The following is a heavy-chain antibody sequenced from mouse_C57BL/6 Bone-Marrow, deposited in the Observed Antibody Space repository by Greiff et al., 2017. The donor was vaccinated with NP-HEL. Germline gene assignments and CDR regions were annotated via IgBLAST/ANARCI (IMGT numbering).Heavy chain of an antibody. D-gene: IGHD2-1*01. J-gene: IGHJ3*01. CDR2: IYPRAGST. CDR3: ARVGVYYGIAY. V-gene: IGHV1-85*01. CDR1: GYTFTSYD. Sequence: QVQLQQSGPELVKPGASVKLSCKASGYTFTSYDINWVKQRPGQGLEWIGWIYPRAGSTKYNEKFKGKATLTVDTSSSTAYMELHSLTSEDSAVYFCARVGVYYGIAYWGQGTLVTVSA.